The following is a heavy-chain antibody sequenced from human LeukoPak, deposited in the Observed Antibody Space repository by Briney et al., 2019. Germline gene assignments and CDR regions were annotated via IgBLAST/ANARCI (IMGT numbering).Heavy chain of an antibody. D-gene: IGHD6-19*01. J-gene: IGHJ3*01. V-gene: IGHV3-21*01. Sequence: PGGSLRLSCAASRFTFSNYSMSWVRQAPGKGLEWVSSISSSGSYIHYAASVKGRFTISRDNAKNSLFLQMSSLRAEDTAVYSCARGSSSGFDAFNVWGQGTVVTVSS. CDR1: RFTFSNYS. CDR2: ISSSGSYI. CDR3: ARGSSSGFDAFNV.